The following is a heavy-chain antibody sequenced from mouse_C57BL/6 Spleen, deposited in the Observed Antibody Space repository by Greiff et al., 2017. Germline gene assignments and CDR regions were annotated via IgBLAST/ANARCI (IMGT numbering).Heavy chain of an antibody. V-gene: IGHV5-4*03. CDR3: ARVYDYDDAMDY. D-gene: IGHD2-4*01. Sequence: EVKVEESGGGLVKPGGSLKLSCAASGFTFSSYAMSWVRQTPEKRLEWVATISDGGSYTYYPDNVKGRFTISRDNAKNNLYLQMSHLKSEDTAMYYCARVYDYDDAMDYWGQGTSVTVSS. CDR2: ISDGGSYT. CDR1: GFTFSSYA. J-gene: IGHJ4*01.